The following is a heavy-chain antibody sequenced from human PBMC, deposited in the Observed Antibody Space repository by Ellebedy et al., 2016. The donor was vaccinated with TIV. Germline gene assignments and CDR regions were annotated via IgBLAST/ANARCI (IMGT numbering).Heavy chain of an antibody. CDR2: INPNSGGT. D-gene: IGHD1-26*01. J-gene: IGHJ6*02. CDR3: AREVGATTPGGMDV. V-gene: IGHV1-2*04. CDR1: GYTFTGYY. Sequence: ASVKVSCXASGYTFTGYYMHWVRQAPGQGLEWMGWINPNSGGTNYAQKFQGWVTMTRDTSISTAYMELSRLRSDDTAVYYCAREVGATTPGGMDVWGQGTTVTVSS.